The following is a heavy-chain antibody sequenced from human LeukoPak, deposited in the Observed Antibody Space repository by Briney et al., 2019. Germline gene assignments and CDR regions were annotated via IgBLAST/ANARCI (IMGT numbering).Heavy chain of an antibody. J-gene: IGHJ5*02. CDR2: INPNSGGT. D-gene: IGHD6-6*01. V-gene: IGHV1-2*02. CDR3: AGSSSSGNWFDP. CDR1: GNSFTGDY. Sequence: ASVKVSCKASGNSFTGDYVYWVRQAPGQGLEWMGWINPNSGGTNYAQKFQGRVTMTRDTSISTAYMELSSLRSDDTAVYYCAGSSSSGNWFDPWGQGTLVTVSS.